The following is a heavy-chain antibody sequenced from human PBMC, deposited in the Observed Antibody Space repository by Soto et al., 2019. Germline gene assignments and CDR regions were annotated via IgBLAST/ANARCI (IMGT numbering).Heavy chain of an antibody. V-gene: IGHV3-30*03. CDR2: ISSDGHHQ. J-gene: IGHJ4*02. CDR3: SRGTYYPQSSGLHADY. Sequence: PGESLKISCATSGFSFNDYAIYWVRQAPGQGLEWVAIISSDGHHQFYLDNLRGRFTVSRDNSKNTLYLQMNSLRPEDTAVYYCSRGTYYPQSSGLHADYWGPGTVVTVSS. D-gene: IGHD3-22*01. CDR1: GFSFNDYA.